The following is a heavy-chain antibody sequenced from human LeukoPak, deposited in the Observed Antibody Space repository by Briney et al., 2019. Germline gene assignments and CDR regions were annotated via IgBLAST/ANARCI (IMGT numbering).Heavy chain of an antibody. V-gene: IGHV4-59*11. CDR1: GGSISSHY. CDR2: IYYSGST. J-gene: IGHJ3*02. CDR3: ARTDLIVGATPDAFDI. D-gene: IGHD1-26*01. Sequence: SETLSLTCTVSGGSISSHYWSWIRQPPGKGLEWIGYIYYSGSTNYNPSLKSRVTISVDTSKNQFSLKLSSVTAADTAVYYCARTDLIVGATPDAFDIWGQGTMVTVSS.